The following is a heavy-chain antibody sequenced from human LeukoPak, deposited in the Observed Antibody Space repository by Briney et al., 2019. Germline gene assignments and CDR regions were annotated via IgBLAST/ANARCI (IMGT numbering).Heavy chain of an antibody. V-gene: IGHV3-74*01. CDR3: ARASILSRIAAAGLFDY. J-gene: IGHJ4*02. Sequence: GGSLRLSCAASGFTFSSYWMHWVRQAPGKGLVWVSRINTDGSSTSYADSVKGRFTISRDNAKNTLYLQMNSLRAEDTAVYYCARASILSRIAAAGLFDYWGQGTLVTVSS. CDR1: GFTFSSYW. D-gene: IGHD6-13*01. CDR2: INTDGSST.